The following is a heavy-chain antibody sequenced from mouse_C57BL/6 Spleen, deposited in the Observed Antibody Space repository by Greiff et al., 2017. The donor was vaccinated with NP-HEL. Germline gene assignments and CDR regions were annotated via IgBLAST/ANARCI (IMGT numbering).Heavy chain of an antibody. CDR1: GYTFTSYG. V-gene: IGHV1-69*01. Sequence: QVQLQQSGAELVMPGASVKLSCKASGYTFTSYGMPWVKQRPGQGLEWIGEIDPSDSYTNYNQKFKGKSTLTVDKSSSTAYMQLSSLTSEDSAVYYCARSKDFYFDYWGQGTTLPVSS. CDR2: IDPSDSYT. CDR3: ARSKDFYFDY. J-gene: IGHJ2*01.